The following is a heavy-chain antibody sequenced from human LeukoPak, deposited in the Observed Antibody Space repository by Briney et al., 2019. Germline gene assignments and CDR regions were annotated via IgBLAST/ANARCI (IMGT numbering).Heavy chain of an antibody. D-gene: IGHD5-24*01. J-gene: IGHJ4*02. CDR2: INTAGNLI. Sequence: PGGSLRLSCVASAFTFKTYTLNWVRQTPGKGLEWVSYINTAGNLINYADSVRGRFTISRDNAKNSLFLYMNSLTPEDTAVYYCARTVEGHFDFRGQGTLDTVSS. CDR1: AFTFKTYT. V-gene: IGHV3-21*06. CDR3: ARTVEGHFDF.